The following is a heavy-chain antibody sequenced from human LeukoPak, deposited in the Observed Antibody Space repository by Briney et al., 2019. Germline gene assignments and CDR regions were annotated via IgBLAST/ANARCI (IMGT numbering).Heavy chain of an antibody. V-gene: IGHV1-18*01. J-gene: IGHJ3*02. CDR3: ARSFRETYYYDSSGRLGAFDI. CDR1: GYTFTSYG. CDR2: ISAYNGNT. D-gene: IGHD3-22*01. Sequence: ASVKVSCKASGYTFTSYGISWVRQAPGQGLEWMGWISAYNGNTNYAQKLQGRVTMTTDTSTSTAYMELRSLRSDDTAVYYCARSFRETYYYDSSGRLGAFDIWGQGTMVTVSS.